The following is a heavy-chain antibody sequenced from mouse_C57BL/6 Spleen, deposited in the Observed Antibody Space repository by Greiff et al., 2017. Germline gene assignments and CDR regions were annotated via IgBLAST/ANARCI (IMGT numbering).Heavy chain of an antibody. V-gene: IGHV1-59*01. Sequence: QVQLQQPGAELVRPGTSVKLSCKASGYTFTSYWMHWVKQRPGQGLEWIGVIDPSDSYTNYNQKFKGKATLTVDTSSSTAYMQLSSLTSEDSAVYYCARRRYMDDAMDYWGQGTSDTVSS. J-gene: IGHJ4*01. CDR1: GYTFTSYW. D-gene: IGHD1-1*02. CDR2: IDPSDSYT. CDR3: ARRRYMDDAMDY.